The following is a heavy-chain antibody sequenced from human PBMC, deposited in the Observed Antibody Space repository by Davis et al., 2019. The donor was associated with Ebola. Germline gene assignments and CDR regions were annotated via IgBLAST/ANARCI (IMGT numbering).Heavy chain of an antibody. Sequence: PGGSLRLSCAASGFTFSSYSMNWVRQAPGKGLEWVSSISSSSSYIYYADSVKGRFTISSDNAKNSLYLQMNSLRAEDTAVYYCARVYSIGDIVLMATMLDYWGQGTLLTVSS. CDR2: ISSSSSYI. D-gene: IGHD2-8*01. J-gene: IGHJ4*02. CDR1: GFTFSSYS. CDR3: ARVYSIGDIVLMATMLDY. V-gene: IGHV3-21*01.